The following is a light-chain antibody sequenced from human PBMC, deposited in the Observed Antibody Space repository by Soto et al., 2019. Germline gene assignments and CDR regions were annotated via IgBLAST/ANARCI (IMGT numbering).Light chain of an antibody. CDR3: QQSHITTLFT. CDR2: AAS. Sequence: DIQMTQSPSSLSASIGDRVTITCRASQNINSHLNWYQQKPGKAPKVLIYAASRLQSGVPSRFSGSGSGTEFTLTISSLEPEDFATYYCQQSHITTLFTFGKGTKLESK. J-gene: IGKJ2*01. V-gene: IGKV1-39*01. CDR1: QNINSH.